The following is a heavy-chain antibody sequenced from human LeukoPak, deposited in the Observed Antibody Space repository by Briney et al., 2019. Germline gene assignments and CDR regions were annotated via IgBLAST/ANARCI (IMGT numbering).Heavy chain of an antibody. CDR2: INHSGST. J-gene: IGHJ6*03. D-gene: IGHD3-10*01. CDR3: ARGSTLWFGAVYYYYYMDV. Sequence: PSETLSLTCTVSGGSISSSSYYWGWIRQPPGKGLEWIGEINHSGSTNYNPSLKSRVTISVDTSKNQFSLKLSSVTAADTAVYYCARGSTLWFGAVYYYYYMDVWGKGTTVTVSS. V-gene: IGHV4-39*07. CDR1: GGSISSSSYY.